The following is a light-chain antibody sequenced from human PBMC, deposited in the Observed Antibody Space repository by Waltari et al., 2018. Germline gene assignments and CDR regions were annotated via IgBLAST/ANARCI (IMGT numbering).Light chain of an antibody. Sequence: EIVLTQSPAILSFSPGERATLSCRASPSVGTYLAWYQQRPGQSPRLLIYDASYMATGIPARFSGSGSETDFTLTISSLQPEDFAVYYCQQRRSWPLTFGGGTRVQI. CDR3: QQRRSWPLT. CDR1: PSVGTY. CDR2: DAS. J-gene: IGKJ4*01. V-gene: IGKV3-11*01.